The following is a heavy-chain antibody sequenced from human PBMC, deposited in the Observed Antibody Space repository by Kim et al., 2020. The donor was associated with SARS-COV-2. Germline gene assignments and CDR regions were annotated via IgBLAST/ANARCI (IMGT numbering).Heavy chain of an antibody. D-gene: IGHD6-13*01. V-gene: IGHV4-34*01. Sequence: KPSLKSRVTISVDTSKNQFPLKLSAVTAADTAVYYCARVTRRGRRIAAAGYFDYWGQGTLVTVSS. J-gene: IGHJ4*02. CDR3: ARVTRRGRRIAAAGYFDY.